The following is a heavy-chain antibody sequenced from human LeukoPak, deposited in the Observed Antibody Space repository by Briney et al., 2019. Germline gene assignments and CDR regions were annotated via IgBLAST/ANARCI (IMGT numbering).Heavy chain of an antibody. Sequence: GRSLRLSCAAYGFTFSSYGMHWVRQAPGKGLEWVAVISYDGSNKYYADSVKGRFTISRDNSKNTLYLQMNSLRAEDTAVYYCAKDGYCSSTSCYLDYFDYWGQGTLVTVSS. CDR1: GFTFSSYG. CDR2: ISYDGSNK. CDR3: AKDGYCSSTSCYLDYFDY. J-gene: IGHJ4*02. D-gene: IGHD2-2*03. V-gene: IGHV3-30*18.